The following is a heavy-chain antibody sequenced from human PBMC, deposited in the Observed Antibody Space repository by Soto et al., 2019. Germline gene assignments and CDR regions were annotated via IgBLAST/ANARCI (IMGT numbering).Heavy chain of an antibody. CDR2: ISYDGSDK. Sequence: QVQLVEAGGGVVQPGRSLRLSCAASGFPFHAYGMHWVREGPDKGLEWVAVISYDGSDKYYADSVKGRFTISRDNSKNTLYLQMNSLRPDEKALYYCVGGQYYFDYRGQGTIVIVSS. CDR1: GFPFHAYG. J-gene: IGHJ4*02. D-gene: IGHD3-10*01. CDR3: VGGQYYFDY. V-gene: IGHV3-30*03.